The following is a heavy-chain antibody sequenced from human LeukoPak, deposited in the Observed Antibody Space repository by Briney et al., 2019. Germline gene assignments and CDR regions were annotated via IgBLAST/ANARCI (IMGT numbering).Heavy chain of an antibody. Sequence: SETLSLTCIVSGGSMSSYYWSWIRQPPGKGLEWIGYIYYSGSTKYNPSLKSRVTISVDTSKNQFSLNLSSVTAADTAVYYCARDARGYSGYELFDYWGQGTLVTVSS. D-gene: IGHD5-12*01. CDR3: ARDARGYSGYELFDY. V-gene: IGHV4-59*12. CDR2: IYYSGST. CDR1: GGSMSSYY. J-gene: IGHJ4*02.